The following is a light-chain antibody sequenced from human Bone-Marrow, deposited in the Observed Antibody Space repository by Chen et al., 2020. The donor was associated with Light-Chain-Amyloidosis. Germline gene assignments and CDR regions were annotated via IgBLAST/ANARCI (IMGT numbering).Light chain of an antibody. V-gene: IGLV2-14*01. CDR1: SSDVGGDNH. Sequence: QSALTPPASVSGSPGQSINISFTGTSSDVGGDNHVSWYQQHPDKAPKLMIYEVTNRPSWVPDRFSGSKSDNTASLTISGLQTEDEADYFCSSYTITNTLVFGSGTRVTVL. CDR2: EVT. CDR3: SSYTITNTLV. J-gene: IGLJ1*01.